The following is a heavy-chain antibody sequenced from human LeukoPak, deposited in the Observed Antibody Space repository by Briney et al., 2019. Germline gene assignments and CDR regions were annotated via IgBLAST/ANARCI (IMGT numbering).Heavy chain of an antibody. CDR1: GYTFTSYG. CDR3: ARALLIESRGTGWFDP. D-gene: IGHD3-16*01. V-gene: IGHV1-18*01. CDR2: ISAYNGNT. Sequence: ASVKVSCKASGYTFTSYGISWVRQAPGQGLEWMGWISAYNGNTNYAQKLQGRVTMTTDTSTSTAYMELRSLRSDDTAVYYCARALLIESRGTGWFDPWGQGTLVTVSS. J-gene: IGHJ5*02.